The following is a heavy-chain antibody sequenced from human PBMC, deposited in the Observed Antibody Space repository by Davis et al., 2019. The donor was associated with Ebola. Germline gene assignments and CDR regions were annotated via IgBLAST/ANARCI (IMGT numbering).Heavy chain of an antibody. V-gene: IGHV4-61*08. D-gene: IGHD3-3*01. CDR2: TYYTGST. CDR3: ATLITISGVLIGNWFDP. Sequence: PSETLSLTCTVSGGSISSGDYYWSWIRQPPGKGLEWIGYTYYTGSTNYNPSLKSRVTISVDTSKNQFSLKLSSVTAADTAVYYCATLITISGVLIGNWFDPWGQGTLVTVSS. J-gene: IGHJ5*02. CDR1: GGSISSGDYY.